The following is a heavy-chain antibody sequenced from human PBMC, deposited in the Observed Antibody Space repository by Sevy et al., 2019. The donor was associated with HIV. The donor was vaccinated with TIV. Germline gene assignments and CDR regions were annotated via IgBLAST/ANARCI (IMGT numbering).Heavy chain of an antibody. J-gene: IGHJ4*02. D-gene: IGHD6-19*01. V-gene: IGHV3-30-3*01. Sequence: GGSLRLSCVASEFMFSTYAMHWVRQAPGKGLEWVAVISYDGSSHYYADSVKGRFTISRDNSKNTLFLQMNSLGLEDTAFYYCARDAGYSTDWYPSDYWGQGTLVTVSS. CDR2: ISYDGSSH. CDR3: ARDAGYSTDWYPSDY. CDR1: EFMFSTYA.